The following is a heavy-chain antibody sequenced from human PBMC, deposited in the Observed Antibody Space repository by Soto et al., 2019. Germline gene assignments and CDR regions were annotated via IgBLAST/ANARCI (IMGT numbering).Heavy chain of an antibody. J-gene: IGHJ4*02. CDR1: GGTFSNYA. Sequence: QVQLVQSGAEVKNPGSSVKVSCKAPGGTFSNYAVSWMRQAPGQGLEWMGGIIPLLYTPSYARKFEDRATIIADESTSTAYMDLAGLRSDDTAVYYCAIGHSYGQFDSWGQGTLVTVSS. V-gene: IGHV1-69*01. D-gene: IGHD5-18*01. CDR3: AIGHSYGQFDS. CDR2: IIPLLYTP.